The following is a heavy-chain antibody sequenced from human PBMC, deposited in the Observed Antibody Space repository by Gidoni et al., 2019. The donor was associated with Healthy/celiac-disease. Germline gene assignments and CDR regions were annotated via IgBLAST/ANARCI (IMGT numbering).Heavy chain of an antibody. CDR1: GDTFISYA. Sequence: QVQLVQSGAEVKKPGSSVTVSCKASGDTFISYAISWVRQAPGQGLEWNGGIIPIFGTANYAQKFQGRVTITADEATSTAYMELSSLRSEDTAVYYCARWEPRRDAFDIWGQGTMVTVSS. D-gene: IGHD1-1*01. V-gene: IGHV1-69*01. CDR3: ARWEPRRDAFDI. CDR2: IIPIFGTA. J-gene: IGHJ3*02.